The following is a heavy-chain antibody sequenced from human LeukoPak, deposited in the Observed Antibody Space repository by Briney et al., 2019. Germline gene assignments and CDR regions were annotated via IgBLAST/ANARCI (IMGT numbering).Heavy chain of an antibody. CDR3: ARGEMATITSVLVY. J-gene: IGHJ4*02. Sequence: GGSLRLSCAASGFTVSRNYMTWVRQAPGKGLEWVSVIYSDGSAFYTDSVKGRFTISRDNSKNTLYLQMNSLRAEDTAVYYCARGEMATITSVLVYWGQGTLVTVSS. V-gene: IGHV3-66*01. D-gene: IGHD5-24*01. CDR2: IYSDGSA. CDR1: GFTVSRNY.